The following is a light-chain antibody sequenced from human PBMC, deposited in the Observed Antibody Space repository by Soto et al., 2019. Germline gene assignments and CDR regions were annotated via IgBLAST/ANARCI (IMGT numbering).Light chain of an antibody. J-gene: IGLJ2*01. V-gene: IGLV1-51*01. CDR3: GTWDSSLSAVV. CDR2: DNN. CDR1: SSSIGDNY. Sequence: QSALTQPPSVSAAPGQRVTISCSGTSSSIGDNYVSWYQQLPGTAPKLLIYDNNRRPSGIPDRFSGSKSGTSATLGITGLQTDDEADYYCGTWDSSLSAVVFGGGTKLTVL.